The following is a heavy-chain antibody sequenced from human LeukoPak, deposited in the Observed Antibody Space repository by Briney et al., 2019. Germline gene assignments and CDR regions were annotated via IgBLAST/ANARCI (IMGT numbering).Heavy chain of an antibody. Sequence: GRSLRLSCAASGFTFSSYAMHWVRQAPGKGLEWVAVISYDGSNKNYADSVKGRFTISRDNSKNTLYLQMNSLRAEDTAVYYCARTKWLLTHFDYWGQGTLVTVSS. CDR2: ISYDGSNK. V-gene: IGHV3-30-3*01. J-gene: IGHJ4*02. D-gene: IGHD3-22*01. CDR3: ARTKWLLTHFDY. CDR1: GFTFSSYA.